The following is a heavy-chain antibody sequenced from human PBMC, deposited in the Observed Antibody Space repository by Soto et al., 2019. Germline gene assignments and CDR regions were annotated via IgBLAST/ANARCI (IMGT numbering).Heavy chain of an antibody. Sequence: PSQTLSLTCVISGDSVSSNNAAWNWIRQSPSRGLEWLGRTYYRSKWYNDYAVSVKSRITINPDTSKNQFSLHLSSVSPDDTAVYFCARVNWNLGYYGMDVWGQGTTVTVSS. V-gene: IGHV6-1*01. CDR2: TYYRSKWYN. D-gene: IGHD1-7*01. CDR1: GDSVSSNNAA. CDR3: ARVNWNLGYYGMDV. J-gene: IGHJ6*02.